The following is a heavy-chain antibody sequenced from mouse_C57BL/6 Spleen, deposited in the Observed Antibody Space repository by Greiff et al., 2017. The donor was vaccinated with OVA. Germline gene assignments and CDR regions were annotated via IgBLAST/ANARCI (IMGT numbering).Heavy chain of an antibody. J-gene: IGHJ2*01. CDR2: INPSSGYT. Sequence: VMLVESGAELARPGASVKMSCKASGYTFTSYTMHWVKQRPGQGLEWIGYINPSSGYTKYNQKFKDKATLTADKSSSTAYMQLSSLTSEDSAVYYCARPFITTAYYFDYWGQGTTLTVSS. CDR3: ARPFITTAYYFDY. CDR1: GYTFTSYT. D-gene: IGHD1-1*01. V-gene: IGHV1-4*01.